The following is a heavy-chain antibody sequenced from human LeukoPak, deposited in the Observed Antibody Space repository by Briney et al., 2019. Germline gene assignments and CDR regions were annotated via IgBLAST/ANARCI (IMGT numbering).Heavy chain of an antibody. Sequence: GGSLRLSCAASGFTFGSYAMNRVRQAPGKGLEWVSAVSGTGYTTYYADSVKGRFTISRDNSKNTLYVQMNSLRAEDTAVYYCAKGVYYMDVWGKGTTITVSS. CDR1: GFTFGSYA. CDR3: AKGVYYMDV. V-gene: IGHV3-23*01. CDR2: VSGTGYTT. J-gene: IGHJ6*03.